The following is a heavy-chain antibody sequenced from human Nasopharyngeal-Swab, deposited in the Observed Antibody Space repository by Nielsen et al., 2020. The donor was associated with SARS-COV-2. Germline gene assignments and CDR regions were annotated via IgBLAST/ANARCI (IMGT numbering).Heavy chain of an antibody. CDR2: TYYSGST. D-gene: IGHD3-10*01. Sequence: SETLSLTCTVSGGSISSYYWSWIRQPPGKGLEWIGYTYYSGSTNYNPSLKSRVTISVDTSKNQFSLKLSSVTAADTAVYYCASLAGTMVRGVIPHRYYYYGMDVWGQGTTVTVSS. V-gene: IGHV4-59*01. CDR1: GGSISSYY. J-gene: IGHJ6*02. CDR3: ASLAGTMVRGVIPHRYYYYGMDV.